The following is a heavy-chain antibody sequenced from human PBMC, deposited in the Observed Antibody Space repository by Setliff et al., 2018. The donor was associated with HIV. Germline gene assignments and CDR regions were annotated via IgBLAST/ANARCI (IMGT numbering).Heavy chain of an antibody. J-gene: IGHJ2*01. CDR3: ARVAMGYGYLPWYFDL. CDR1: GLNLTRCD. V-gene: IGHV3-33*04. Sequence: GGSLRLSCAAHGLNLTRCDMHWVRQAPGRGLDWLAVLWFDGNNRRYAASVKGRFTISRDNAKNSLYLQMNSLRAEDTAVYYCARVAMGYGYLPWYFDLWGRGTLVTVSS. CDR2: LWFDGNNR. D-gene: IGHD5-18*01.